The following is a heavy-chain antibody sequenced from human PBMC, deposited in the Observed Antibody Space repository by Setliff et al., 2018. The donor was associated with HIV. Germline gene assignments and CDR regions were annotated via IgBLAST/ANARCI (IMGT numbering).Heavy chain of an antibody. Sequence: SETLSLTCTVSGGSISNSRYHWSWIRQPPGKGLEWIGSIYNSGSTNYNPSLTSRVTISVDTSKHQFSLKLSSVTAADTAVYYCARGDYPLSTVATIKGVVWFDPWGQGTLVTVSS. V-gene: IGHV4-61*01. CDR1: GGSISNSRYH. D-gene: IGHD5-12*01. CDR3: ARGDYPLSTVATIKGVVWFDP. J-gene: IGHJ5*02. CDR2: IYNSGST.